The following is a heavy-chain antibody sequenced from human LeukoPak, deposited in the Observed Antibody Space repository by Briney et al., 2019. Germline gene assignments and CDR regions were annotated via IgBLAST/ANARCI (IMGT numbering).Heavy chain of an antibody. V-gene: IGHV1-18*01. CDR2: ISGYNGNT. CDR3: ARAYSYGSDYYYGMDV. CDR1: GYTFTSYG. Sequence: SVKVSCKASGYTFTSYGISWVRQAPGQGLEWMGWISGYNGNTKCAHKVQGRVTMTTDTSTGTAYMELRSLRSDDTAVYYCARAYSYGSDYYYGMDVWGQGTTVTVSS. D-gene: IGHD5-18*01. J-gene: IGHJ6*02.